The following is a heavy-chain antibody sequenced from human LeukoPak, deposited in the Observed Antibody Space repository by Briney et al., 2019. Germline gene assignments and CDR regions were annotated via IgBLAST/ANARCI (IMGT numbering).Heavy chain of an antibody. CDR3: AKGQRFLEWLNWFDP. J-gene: IGHJ5*02. Sequence: PGGSLRLSCAASGFTFSSYGMHWVRQAPGKGLEWVAFIRYDGSNKYYADSVKGRFTISRDNSKNTLYLQMNSLRAEDTAVYYCAKGQRFLEWLNWFDPWGQGTLVTVSS. CDR2: IRYDGSNK. CDR1: GFTFSSYG. V-gene: IGHV3-30*02. D-gene: IGHD3-3*01.